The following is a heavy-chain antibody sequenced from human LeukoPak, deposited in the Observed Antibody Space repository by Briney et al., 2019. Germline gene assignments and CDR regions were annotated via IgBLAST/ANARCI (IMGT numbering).Heavy chain of an antibody. Sequence: PSETLSLTCTVSGGSISSYYWSWIRQPPGKGLEFIGSIYYSGSTYYNPSLKSRVTISVDTSKNQFSLKLSSVTATDTAVYYCARYYGSGTYYIPFDYWGQGTLVTVSS. CDR2: IYYSGST. CDR1: GGSISSYY. D-gene: IGHD3-10*01. J-gene: IGHJ4*02. V-gene: IGHV4-39*07. CDR3: ARYYGSGTYYIPFDY.